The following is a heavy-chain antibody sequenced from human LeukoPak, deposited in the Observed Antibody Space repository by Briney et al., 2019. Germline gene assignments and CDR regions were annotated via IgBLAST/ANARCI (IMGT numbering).Heavy chain of an antibody. V-gene: IGHV3-48*04. CDR2: ISSSSSSPI. CDR3: ARDPGIAVAGDDYYYGMDV. Sequence: PGGSLRLSCAASGFTFSRYSMNWVRQAPGKGLEWVSHISSSSSSPIYYADSVKGRFTMSRDNAKDSLYLQMNSLRAEDTALYYCARDPGIAVAGDDYYYGMDVWGQGTTVTVSS. D-gene: IGHD6-19*01. J-gene: IGHJ6*02. CDR1: GFTFSRYS.